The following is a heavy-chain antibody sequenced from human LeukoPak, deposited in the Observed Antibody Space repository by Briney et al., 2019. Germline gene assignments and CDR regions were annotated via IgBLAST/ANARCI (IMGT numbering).Heavy chain of an antibody. CDR2: IYYSGST. J-gene: IGHJ4*02. V-gene: IGHV4-39*07. Sequence: PSETLSLTCTVSGGSISSSSYYWGWIRQPPGKGLEWIGSIYYSGSTYYNPSLKSRVTISLDKSKNQFSLSLTSVTAADTAVYYCASGTSNNWPYFFDYWGQGTLVTVSS. CDR3: ASGTSNNWPYFFDY. D-gene: IGHD1-1*01. CDR1: GGSISSSSYY.